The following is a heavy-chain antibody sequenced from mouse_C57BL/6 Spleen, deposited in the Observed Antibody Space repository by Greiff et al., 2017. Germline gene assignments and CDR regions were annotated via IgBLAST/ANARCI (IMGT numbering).Heavy chain of an antibody. J-gene: IGHJ3*01. D-gene: IGHD2-3*01. V-gene: IGHV5-9-1*02. CDR2: ISSGGDYI. CDR3: TRDEGGYDGYYKEAWFAY. Sequence: EVKLMESGEGLVKPGGSLKLSCAASGFTFSSYAMSWVRQTPEKRLEWVAYISSGGDYIYYADTVKGRFTISRDNARNTLYLQMSSLKSEDTAMYYCTRDEGGYDGYYKEAWFAYWGQGTLVTVSA. CDR1: GFTFSSYA.